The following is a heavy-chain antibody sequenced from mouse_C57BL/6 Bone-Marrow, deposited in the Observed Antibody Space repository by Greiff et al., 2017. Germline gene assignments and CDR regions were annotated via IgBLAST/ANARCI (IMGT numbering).Heavy chain of an antibody. Sequence: EVQLQQSGAELVRPGASVKLSCTASGFNITDDYMHWVKQRPEQGLEWIGWIDPENGDTEYASKFQGKATITADTSSNTAYLQLSSLTSEDTAVYYCTTFIYDGYYWFAYWGQGTLVTVSA. CDR3: TTFIYDGYYWFAY. CDR1: GFNITDDY. CDR2: IDPENGDT. V-gene: IGHV14-4*01. D-gene: IGHD2-3*01. J-gene: IGHJ3*01.